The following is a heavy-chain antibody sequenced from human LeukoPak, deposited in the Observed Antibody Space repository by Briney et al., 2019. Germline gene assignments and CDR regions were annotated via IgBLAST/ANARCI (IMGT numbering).Heavy chain of an antibody. V-gene: IGHV4-31*03. Sequence: SETVSLTCTVSGGSISRGGYYWSWLRQHPGKGLEWFGYIYYSGSTYYNPSLKSRVTIAVDRSKNQFSLKLSSVTAADTAVYYCARDGVFRGTARSNYYGMDVWGQGTTVTVSS. CDR1: GGSISRGGYY. CDR3: ARDGVFRGTARSNYYGMDV. CDR2: IYYSGST. D-gene: IGHD3-10*01. J-gene: IGHJ6*02.